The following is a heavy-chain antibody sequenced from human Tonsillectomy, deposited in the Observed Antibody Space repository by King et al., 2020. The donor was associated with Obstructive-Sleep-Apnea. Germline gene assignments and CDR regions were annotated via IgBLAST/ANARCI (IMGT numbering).Heavy chain of an antibody. CDR3: AKPPADDGDFQYYFDF. CDR1: GYSFTTSW. CDR2: IYPGDSDT. Sequence: QLVQSGAEVKKPGESLKISCQGSGYSFTTSWIGWVRQMPGKGLEWMGIIYPGDSDTTYSPSFQGQVTISVDKSINTAYLQWSSLRASDAAIYYCAKPPADDGDFQYYFDFWGPGTLVAVSS. V-gene: IGHV5-51*01. J-gene: IGHJ4*02. D-gene: IGHD4-17*01.